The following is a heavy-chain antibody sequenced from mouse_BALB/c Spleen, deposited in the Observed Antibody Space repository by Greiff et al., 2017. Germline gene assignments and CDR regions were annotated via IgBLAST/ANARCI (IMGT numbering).Heavy chain of an antibody. CDR1: GYTFTSYW. CDR3: ASVYYGNLGAY. V-gene: IGHV1-87*01. D-gene: IGHD2-1*01. CDR2: IYPGDGDT. J-gene: IGHJ3*01. Sequence: VHLVESGAELARPGASVKLSCKASGYTFTSYWMQWVKQRPGQGLEWIGAIYPGDGDTRYTQKFKGKATLTADKSSSTAYMQLSSLASEDSAVYYCASVYYGNLGAYWGQGTLGTVSA.